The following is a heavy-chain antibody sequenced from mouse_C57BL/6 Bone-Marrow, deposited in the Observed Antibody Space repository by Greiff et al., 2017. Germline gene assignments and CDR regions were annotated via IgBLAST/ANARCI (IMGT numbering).Heavy chain of an antibody. CDR2: ISSGGSYT. D-gene: IGHD2-3*01. Sequence: EVQGVESGGDLVKPGGSLKLSCAASGFTFSSYGMSWVRQTPDKRLEWVATISSGGSYTYYPDSVKGRFTISRDNAKNTLYLQMSSLKSEDTAMYYCARVRDGYYYAMDYWGQGTSVTVSS. CDR3: ARVRDGYYYAMDY. J-gene: IGHJ4*01. V-gene: IGHV5-6*01. CDR1: GFTFSSYG.